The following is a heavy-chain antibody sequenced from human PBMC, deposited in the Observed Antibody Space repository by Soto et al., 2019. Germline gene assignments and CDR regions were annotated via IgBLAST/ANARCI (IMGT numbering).Heavy chain of an antibody. V-gene: IGHV3-33*06. CDR1: GFIFSSYG. D-gene: IGHD1-26*01. CDR3: AKMGDYLDY. CDR2: IWSDGNNK. Sequence: GGSLRLSCAASGFIFSSYGMHWVRQAPGKGLEWVAAIWSDGNNKYYADSVKGRFTISRDNSKNTVYLQMNSLRAEDTAVYYCAKMGDYLDYWGQGTLVIVSS. J-gene: IGHJ4*02.